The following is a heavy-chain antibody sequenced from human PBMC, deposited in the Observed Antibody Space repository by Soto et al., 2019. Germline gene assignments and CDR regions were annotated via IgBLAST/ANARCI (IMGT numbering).Heavy chain of an antibody. J-gene: IGHJ3*02. V-gene: IGHV5-51*01. CDR3: ENSFYGGNPGAFDI. D-gene: IGHD4-17*01. CDR1: GFTFSSYS. Sequence: PGGSLKLSCVASGFTFSSYSIGWVRQTPGKGLEWMGIIYPGDSDTRYSPSFQGQVTISADKSISTAYLQWSSLKASDTAMYYCENSFYGGNPGAFDIWGQGTMVTVSS. CDR2: IYPGDSDT.